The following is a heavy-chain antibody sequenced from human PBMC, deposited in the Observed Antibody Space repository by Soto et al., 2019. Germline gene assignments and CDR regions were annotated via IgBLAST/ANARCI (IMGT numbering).Heavy chain of an antibody. CDR1: GYTFTRYG. D-gene: IGHD2-8*01. CDR3: AKNGQPPYYYYGMDV. Sequence: ASVKVSCKASGYTFTRYGIIWVRQAPGQGLEWMGWISGYNGDTKYAQKFQGRVTMTVDTSTTTAYMELRSLTSDDRAVYYCAKNGQPPYYYYGMDVWGQGTTVTVSS. J-gene: IGHJ6*02. V-gene: IGHV1-18*01. CDR2: ISGYNGDT.